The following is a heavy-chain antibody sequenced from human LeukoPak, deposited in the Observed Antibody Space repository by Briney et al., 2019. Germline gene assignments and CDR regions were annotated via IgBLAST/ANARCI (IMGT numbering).Heavy chain of an antibody. V-gene: IGHV3-33*01. Sequence: GGSLRLSCAASGFTFSSYGMHWVRQAPGKGLEWVAVIWYDGSKKYYADSVKGRFTISRDNSKNTLYLQMNSLRVEDTAVYYGARDLAGSSTGCYGAFDYWAREPWSPSPQ. J-gene: IGHJ4*02. CDR1: GFTFSSYG. D-gene: IGHD2-2*01. CDR2: IWYDGSKK. CDR3: ARDLAGSSTGCYGAFDY.